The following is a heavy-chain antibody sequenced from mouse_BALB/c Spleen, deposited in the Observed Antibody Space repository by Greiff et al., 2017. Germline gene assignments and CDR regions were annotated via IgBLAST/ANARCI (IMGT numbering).Heavy chain of an antibody. CDR3: ARGRGLLDY. D-gene: IGHD2-4*01. J-gene: IGHJ2*01. CDR1: GFTFSSYA. V-gene: IGHV5-6-5*01. CDR2: ISSGGST. Sequence: EVKVVESGGGLVKPGGSLKLSCAASGFTFSSYAMSWVRQTPEKRLEWVASISSGGSTYYPDSVKGRFTISRDNARNILYLQMSSLRSEDTAMYYCARGRGLLDYWGQGTTLTVSS.